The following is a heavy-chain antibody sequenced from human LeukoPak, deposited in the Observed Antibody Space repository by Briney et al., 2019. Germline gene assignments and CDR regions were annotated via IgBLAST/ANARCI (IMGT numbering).Heavy chain of an antibody. J-gene: IGHJ4*02. CDR1: GFTFSSYG. D-gene: IGHD3-22*01. CDR3: AKSQARGYYDSSGLDY. Sequence: GGSLRLSCAASGFTFSSYGMHWARQAPGKGLEWVAFIRYDGSNKYYADSVKGRFTISRGNSKNTLYLQMNSLRAEDTAVYYCAKSQARGYYDSSGLDYWGQGTLVTVSS. V-gene: IGHV3-30*02. CDR2: IRYDGSNK.